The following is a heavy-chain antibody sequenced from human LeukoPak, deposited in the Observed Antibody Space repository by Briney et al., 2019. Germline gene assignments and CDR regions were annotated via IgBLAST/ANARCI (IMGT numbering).Heavy chain of an antibody. CDR3: AKYLVADSGYSYADDAFDI. CDR1: GFTFSSYA. Sequence: GGSLRLSCAVSGFTFSSYAMSWVRQAPGKGLEWVSAISGSGGSTYYADSVKGRFTISRDNSKNTLYLQMNSLRAEDTAVYYCAKYLVADSGYSYADDAFDIWAQGTMVTVSS. V-gene: IGHV3-23*01. CDR2: ISGSGGST. J-gene: IGHJ3*02. D-gene: IGHD5-18*01.